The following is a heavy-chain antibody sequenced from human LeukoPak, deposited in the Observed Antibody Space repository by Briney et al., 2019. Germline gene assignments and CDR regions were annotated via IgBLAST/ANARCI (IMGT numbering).Heavy chain of an antibody. CDR3: ARRSGSGTHAFDI. CDR2: ISYDGSNK. V-gene: IGHV3-30-3*01. CDR1: GFTFSSYA. Sequence: GGSLRLSCAASGFTFSSYAMHWVRQAPGKGLEWVAVISYDGSNKYYADSVKGRFTISRDNSKNTLYLQMNSLRAEDTAVYYCARRSGSGTHAFDIWGQGTMVTVSS. D-gene: IGHD3-10*01. J-gene: IGHJ3*02.